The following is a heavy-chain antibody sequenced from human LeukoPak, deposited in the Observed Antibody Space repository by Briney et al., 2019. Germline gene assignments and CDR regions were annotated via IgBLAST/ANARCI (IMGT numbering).Heavy chain of an antibody. CDR3: AAPMGAGDGAFDI. J-gene: IGHJ3*02. V-gene: IGHV3-9*03. CDR2: ISWNSGSI. D-gene: IGHD7-27*01. Sequence: GGSLRLSCAASGFTFDDYAMQWVRQAPGKGLEWVSGISWNSGSIGYADSVKGRFTISRDNAKNSLYLQMNSLRAEDMALYYCAAPMGAGDGAFDIWGQGTMVTVSS. CDR1: GFTFDDYA.